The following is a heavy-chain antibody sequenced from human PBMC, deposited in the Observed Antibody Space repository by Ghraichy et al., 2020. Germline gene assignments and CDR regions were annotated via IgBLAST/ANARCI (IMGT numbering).Heavy chain of an antibody. CDR3: ARVVVGGPGNNCFDP. V-gene: IGHV1-18*01. D-gene: IGHD2-15*01. J-gene: IGHJ5*02. CDR1: GFTFTNYG. Sequence: ASVKVSCKASGFTFTNYGFTWVRQAPGQGLEWMGWISANNGNTNYAQNLQGRVTMTTDTSTSTLYLELRSLTSDDTAVYYCARVVVGGPGNNCFDPWGQGTLVSVSS. CDR2: ISANNGNT.